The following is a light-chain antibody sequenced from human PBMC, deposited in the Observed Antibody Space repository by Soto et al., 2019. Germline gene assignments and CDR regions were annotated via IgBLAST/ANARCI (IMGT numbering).Light chain of an antibody. CDR3: QQYDDLPFT. CDR1: QAIGNY. CDR2: ESS. J-gene: IGKJ4*01. V-gene: IGKV1-33*01. Sequence: DIPMTQSPSSLYSSVGDRVTITCQASQAIGNYLTWYQKKPGKAPKVLIYESSNLETGEPSMFSGSGSGTEFTFSINSLQPEDIATYYCQQYDDLPFTFGGGTKVEI.